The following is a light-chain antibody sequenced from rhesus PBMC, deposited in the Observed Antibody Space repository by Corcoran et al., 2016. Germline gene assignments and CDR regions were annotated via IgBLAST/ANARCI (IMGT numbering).Light chain of an antibody. CDR1: QSISSW. CDR3: QQYSSSPPT. V-gene: IGKV1-22*01. CDR2: KAS. J-gene: IGKJ4*01. Sequence: DIQMTQSPSSLSASVGDTVTITCRASQSISSWLAWYQQTPGKAPKLLIYKASCLQSGVPSRFSGIGAGIDFTLTIRSLQSEDFATYYCQQYSSSPPTFGGGTKVELK.